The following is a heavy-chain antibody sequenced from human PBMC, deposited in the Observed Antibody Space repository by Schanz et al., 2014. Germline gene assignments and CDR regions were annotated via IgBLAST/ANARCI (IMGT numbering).Heavy chain of an antibody. V-gene: IGHV1-46*01. J-gene: IGHJ4*02. D-gene: IGHD6-19*01. CDR3: ARGGYSSGWYDRDIAHFDY. CDR1: GYTFSTYS. CDR2: VNPSVRGT. Sequence: QVQLVQSGTQVKKPGASVKVSCKASGYTFSTYSLHWVRQAPGQGLEWMGIVNPSVRGTHFAREFQGRVTVTSDTSTSTVYMELSGLRSEDTAVYYCARGGYSSGWYDRDIAHFDYWGQGTLVTVSS.